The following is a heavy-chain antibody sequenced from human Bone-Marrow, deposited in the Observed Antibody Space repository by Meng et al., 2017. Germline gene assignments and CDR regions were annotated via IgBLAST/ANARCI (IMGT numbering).Heavy chain of an antibody. CDR2: INHSGSS. D-gene: IGHD1-26*01. Sequence: QGQFQQWGAGLLKPSETLSLTCAVSGGSFSGYYWTWIRQPPGKGLEWIGEINHSGSSNYNPSLKSRVTLSADTPERQFSLKLSSVTAADTAVYYCARGRRIVGATFRLFDYWGQGTLVTVSS. CDR1: GGSFSGYY. J-gene: IGHJ4*02. CDR3: ARGRRIVGATFRLFDY. V-gene: IGHV4-34*01.